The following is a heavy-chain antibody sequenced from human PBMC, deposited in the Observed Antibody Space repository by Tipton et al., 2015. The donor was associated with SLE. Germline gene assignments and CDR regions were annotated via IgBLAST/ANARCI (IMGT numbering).Heavy chain of an antibody. V-gene: IGHV3-48*03. CDR1: GFAFSDYE. D-gene: IGHD1-1*01. J-gene: IGHJ5*02. CDR2: INRYGHSI. CDR3: ARDHGFTSDWYEDL. Sequence: GSLRLSCAASGFAFSDYEMNWVRQSPGQGLEWVSYINRYGHSIYYADSVKGRFTISRDNAKSSLYLQMDSLRAEDTAVYYCARDHGFTSDWYEDLWGQGTLVTVSS.